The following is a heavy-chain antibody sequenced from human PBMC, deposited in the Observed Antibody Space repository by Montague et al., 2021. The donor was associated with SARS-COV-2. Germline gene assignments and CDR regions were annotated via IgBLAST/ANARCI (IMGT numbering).Heavy chain of an antibody. CDR3: AKPLTWNWAHDAFDT. J-gene: IGHJ3*02. V-gene: IGHV3-23*01. CDR1: GFTFRNYG. CDR2: INIKEDET. D-gene: IGHD1-7*01. Sequence: SLRLSCAAFGFTFRNYGMSWVRQAPGKGLEWVAGINIKEDETFYPDSMRGRFSISRDNSKNTLYLQMNRLRDDDTAVYYCAKPLTWNWAHDAFDTWGRGTMVSVSS.